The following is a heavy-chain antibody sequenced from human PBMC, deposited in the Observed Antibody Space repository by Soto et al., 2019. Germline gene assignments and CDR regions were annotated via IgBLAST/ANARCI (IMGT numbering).Heavy chain of an antibody. D-gene: IGHD3-10*01. V-gene: IGHV4-59*08. J-gene: IGHJ6*02. CDR1: SGPTSSHN. CDR3: VRQGIGPLHGLVDV. Sequence: QVQLQQSGPGLVKPSETLSLTCTVSSGPTSSHNWGWIRQPPGRGLAWIGYVYNTGGTSYNPTLRSRVTISADTSTKNISLTLSSVTAADTAVYYCVRQGIGPLHGLVDVWGQGTTVSVSS. CDR2: VYNTGGT.